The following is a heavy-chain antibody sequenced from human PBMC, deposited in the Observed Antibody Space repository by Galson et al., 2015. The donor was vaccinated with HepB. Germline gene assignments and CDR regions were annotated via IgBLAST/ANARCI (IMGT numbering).Heavy chain of an antibody. CDR3: ATQRNHGSPLDY. J-gene: IGHJ4*02. D-gene: IGHD3-10*01. CDR1: GDTFTPYT. V-gene: IGHV1-3*01. Sequence: SVTVSCKASGDTFTPYTMHWVRQAPGQRLEWMGWITADNGNPKYSQKLQGRVTFTRDTSASTAYMELSSLRSEDTAVYYCATQRNHGSPLDYWGQGTLVIVSS. CDR2: ITADNGNP.